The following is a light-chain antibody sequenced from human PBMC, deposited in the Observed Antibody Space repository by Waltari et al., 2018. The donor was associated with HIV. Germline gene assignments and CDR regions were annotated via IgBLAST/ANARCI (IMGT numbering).Light chain of an antibody. CDR2: CAS. CDR1: QDFFSISNNKTY. V-gene: IGKV4-1*01. CDR3: QQYYEPPYT. J-gene: IGKJ2*01. Sequence: DIRMTQSPDSLAQSLGERATIICRSTQDFFSISNNKTYLAWYQHKPGQAPNLLIHCASALESGVPERFSGSVSGTDFTLTINSLQAEDVAVYYCQQYYEPPYTFGQGTKLEI.